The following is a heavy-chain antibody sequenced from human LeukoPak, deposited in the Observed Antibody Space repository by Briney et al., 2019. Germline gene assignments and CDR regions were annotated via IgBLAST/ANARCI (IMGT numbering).Heavy chain of an antibody. D-gene: IGHD6-13*01. CDR1: SGSVSVHSHY. CDR3: ARAAAAGNPYYYYYYMDV. V-gene: IGHV4-39*07. J-gene: IGHJ6*03. Sequence: PSETLSLTCTVSSGSVSVHSHYWGWVRQPPGMGLEWIGCIYYTGSTYYNASLKSRVTISVDTSKNQFSLNLTSVTAADTAVYYCARAAAAGNPYYYYYYMDVWGKGTTVTISS. CDR2: IYYTGST.